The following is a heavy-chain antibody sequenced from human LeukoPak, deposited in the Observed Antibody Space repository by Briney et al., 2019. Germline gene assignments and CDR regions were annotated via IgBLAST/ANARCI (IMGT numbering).Heavy chain of an antibody. D-gene: IGHD4-17*01. Sequence: PSETLSLTCTVSGGSISSGDYYWSWIRQPPGKGLEWIGYIYYSGSTYYNPSLKSRVTISVDTSKNQFSLKLSSVTAADTAVYYCANAYGDYRYYFDYWGQGTLVTVSS. J-gene: IGHJ4*02. CDR2: IYYSGST. CDR1: GGSISSGDYY. CDR3: ANAYGDYRYYFDY. V-gene: IGHV4-30-4*08.